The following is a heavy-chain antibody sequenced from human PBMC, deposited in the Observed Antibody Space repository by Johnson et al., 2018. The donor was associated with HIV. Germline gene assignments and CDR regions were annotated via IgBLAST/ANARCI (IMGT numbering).Heavy chain of an antibody. J-gene: IGHJ3*02. CDR2: INWDGDRP. CDR3: ARDRSMGSYYVSDAFDI. V-gene: IGHV3-43D*03. Sequence: VQLVESGGGLVKPGGSLRLSCAASGFTFDDYAMHWVRQAPGKGLEWVSLINWDGDRPYSADSVKGRCTISRDNSKNSLYLQMNSLRADDTAVYYCARDRSMGSYYVSDAFDIWGQGTMVTVSS. CDR1: GFTFDDYA. D-gene: IGHD1-26*01.